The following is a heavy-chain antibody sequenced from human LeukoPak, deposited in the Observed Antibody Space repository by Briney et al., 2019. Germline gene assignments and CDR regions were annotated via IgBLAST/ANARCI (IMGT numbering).Heavy chain of an antibody. CDR1: GFTFSSYA. V-gene: IGHV3-23*01. Sequence: PGGSLRLSCAASGFTFSSYAMSWVRQAPGKGLEWVSAISGSGGSTYYADSVKGRFTISRGNSKNTLYLQMNSLRAEDTAVYYCAVTAMVTLGGDAFDIWGQGTMVTVSS. D-gene: IGHD5-18*01. J-gene: IGHJ3*02. CDR3: AVTAMVTLGGDAFDI. CDR2: ISGSGGST.